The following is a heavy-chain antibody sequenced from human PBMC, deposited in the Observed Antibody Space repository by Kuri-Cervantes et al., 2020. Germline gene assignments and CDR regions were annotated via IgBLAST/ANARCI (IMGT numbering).Heavy chain of an antibody. CDR2: IYSGGST. J-gene: IGHJ2*01. D-gene: IGHD5-24*01. CDR1: GFTFNNYA. CDR3: AKDMSRDSYNFHWYFDL. Sequence: LSLTCAASGFTFNNYAMHWVRQAPGKGLEWVSVIYSGGSTYYADSVKGRFTISRDNSKNTLYLQMNSLRAEDTALYYCAKDMSRDSYNFHWYFDLWGRGTLVTVSS. V-gene: IGHV3-NL1*01.